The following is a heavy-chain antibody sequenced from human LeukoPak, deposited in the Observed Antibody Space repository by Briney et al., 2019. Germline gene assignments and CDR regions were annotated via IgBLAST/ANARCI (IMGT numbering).Heavy chain of an antibody. V-gene: IGHV3-48*03. Sequence: GGSLRLSCAASGFDLGHYEVNWVRQAPGKGLEWIAHISVRAATIYYGDSVEGRFTISRDDAKNSLFLQMNSLRVEDTAIYYCAKDFPHHYETSHGTDLWGQGTTVTVS. CDR3: AKDFPHHYETSHGTDL. J-gene: IGHJ6*02. CDR2: ISVRAATI. CDR1: GFDLGHYE. D-gene: IGHD3-22*01.